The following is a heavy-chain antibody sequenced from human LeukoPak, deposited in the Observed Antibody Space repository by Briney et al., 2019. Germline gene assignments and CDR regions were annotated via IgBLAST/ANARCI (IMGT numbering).Heavy chain of an antibody. V-gene: IGHV4-34*01. CDR3: ARHSYQPPRVSSSRTNKNWFDP. D-gene: IGHD6-6*01. J-gene: IGHJ5*02. CDR2: IYYSGST. Sequence: SETLSLTCAVYGGSFSGYYWSWIRQPPGKGLEWIGSIYYSGSTYYNPSLKSRVTISVDTSKNQFSLKLSSVTAADTAVYYCARHSYQPPRVSSSRTNKNWFDPWGQGTLVTVSS. CDR1: GGSFSGYY.